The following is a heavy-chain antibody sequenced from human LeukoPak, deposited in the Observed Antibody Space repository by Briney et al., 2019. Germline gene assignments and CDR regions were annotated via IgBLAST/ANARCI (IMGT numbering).Heavy chain of an antibody. V-gene: IGHV4-34*01. D-gene: IGHD3-22*01. Sequence: SETLSLTCAVYGGSFSGYYWSWIRQPPGKGPEWIGSIYHSGSTYYNPSLKSRVTISVDTSKNQFSLKLSSVTAADTAVYYCARDQRYYYDSSGYYRTDWFDPWGQGTLVTVS. CDR2: IYHSGST. CDR3: ARDQRYYYDSSGYYRTDWFDP. J-gene: IGHJ5*02. CDR1: GGSFSGYY.